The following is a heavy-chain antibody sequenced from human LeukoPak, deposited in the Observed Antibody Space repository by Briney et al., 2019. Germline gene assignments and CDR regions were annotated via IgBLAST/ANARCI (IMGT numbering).Heavy chain of an antibody. CDR3: ARGKIEGRRYCSSTSCLQPYYFDY. J-gene: IGHJ4*02. V-gene: IGHV4-34*01. CDR2: INHSGST. Sequence: SETLSLTCAVYGGSFSGYYWSWIRQPPGKGLEWIGEINHSGSTNYNPSVKSRVTISVDTSKNQFSLKLSSVTAADTAVYYCARGKIEGRRYCSSTSCLQPYYFDYWGQGTLVTVSS. CDR1: GGSFSGYY. D-gene: IGHD2-2*01.